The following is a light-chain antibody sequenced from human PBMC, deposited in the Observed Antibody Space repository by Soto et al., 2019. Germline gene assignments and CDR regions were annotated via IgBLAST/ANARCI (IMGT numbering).Light chain of an antibody. CDR2: STN. CDR3: VLYMGSGISV. V-gene: IGLV8-61*01. Sequence: QTVVTQEPSFSVSPGGTDTLTCGLSSGSVSTSYYPSWYQQTPGQAPRTLIYSTNTRSSGVPDRFSGSILGNKAALTITGAHADDESDYYCVLYMGSGISVFGGRTKLTVL. CDR1: SGSVSTSYY. J-gene: IGLJ2*01.